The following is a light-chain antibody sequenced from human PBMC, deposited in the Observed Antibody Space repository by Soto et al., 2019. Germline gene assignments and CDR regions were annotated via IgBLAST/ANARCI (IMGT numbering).Light chain of an antibody. CDR1: QNVDSNY. CDR3: QQYGSLSLT. Sequence: EILLTQSPCTLALSTGERATLSCGASQNVDSNYLAWYQQKPGQAPRMIMFGASGRATGIPERFSGSGSGTDFTLTISRLEPEDFAVYYCQQYGSLSLTFDQGTKVDIK. J-gene: IGKJ1*01. CDR2: GAS. V-gene: IGKV3-20*01.